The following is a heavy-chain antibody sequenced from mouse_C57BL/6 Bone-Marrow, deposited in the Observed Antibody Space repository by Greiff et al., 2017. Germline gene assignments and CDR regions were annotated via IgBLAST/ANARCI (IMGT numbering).Heavy chain of an antibody. V-gene: IGHV7-1*01. CDR1: GFTFSDFY. CDR3: ARDADGGAMDY. J-gene: IGHJ4*01. Sequence: EVQVVESGGGLVQSGRSLRLSCATSGFTFSDFYMEWVRQAPGKGLEWIAASRNKANDYTTEYSASVKGRFIVSRDTSQSILYSQMNALRAEDTAIDYGARDADGGAMDYWGQGTSVTVSS. CDR2: SRNKANDYTT.